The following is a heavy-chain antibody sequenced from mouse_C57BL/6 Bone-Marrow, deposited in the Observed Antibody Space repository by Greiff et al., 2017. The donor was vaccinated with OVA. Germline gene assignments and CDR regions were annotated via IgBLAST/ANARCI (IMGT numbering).Heavy chain of an antibody. CDR1: GFTFSSYA. V-gene: IGHV5-9-1*02. Sequence: EVQLVESGDGLVKPGGSLKLSCAASGFTFSSYAMSWVRQTPEKRLEWVAYISSGGDYNYYTDTVKGRFTISRDNARNTLYLRMSRLKSEDTAMYYCRRSGVCYSMDYWGQGTPVTVSS. J-gene: IGHJ4*01. CDR3: RRSGVCYSMDY. CDR2: ISSGGDYN.